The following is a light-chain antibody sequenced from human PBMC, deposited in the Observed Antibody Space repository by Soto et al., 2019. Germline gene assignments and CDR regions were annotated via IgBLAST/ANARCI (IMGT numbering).Light chain of an antibody. CDR1: SRDVGGYNY. CDR2: EVS. CDR3: QSYDSSLSVVV. Sequence: QSALTQPASVSGSPGQSITISCTGTSRDVGGYNYVSWHQQHPGKAPKVIITEVSNRPSGVPDRFSGSKSGTSASLAITGLQAEDEADYYCQSYDSSLSVVVFGGGTQLTVL. V-gene: IGLV2-14*01. J-gene: IGLJ2*01.